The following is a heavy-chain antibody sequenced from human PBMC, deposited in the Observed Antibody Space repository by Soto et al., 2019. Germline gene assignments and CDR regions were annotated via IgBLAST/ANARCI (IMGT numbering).Heavy chain of an antibody. CDR2: INPKSGGT. V-gene: IGHV1-2*04. D-gene: IGHD2-8*01. CDR1: GYSFTDYH. J-gene: IGHJ6*02. Sequence: ASVKVSCKASGYSFTDYHIHWVRQAPGQGLEWLGRINPKSGGTSTAQKFQGWVTMTRERSISTVYMELTRLRSDDTAVYFCARGHSTDCSNGVCSFFYNHEMYVWGQGTMVTVSS. CDR3: ARGHSTDCSNGVCSFFYNHEMYV.